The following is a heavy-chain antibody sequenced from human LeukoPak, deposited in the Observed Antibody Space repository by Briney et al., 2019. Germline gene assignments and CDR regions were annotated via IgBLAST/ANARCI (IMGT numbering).Heavy chain of an antibody. V-gene: IGHV5-51*01. J-gene: IGHJ4*02. Sequence: GESLKISCTGSGYSFTNYWIGWVRQMPGKGLEWMGIIHPSDGDTKYSPSFQGQVTISADESFNTAYLQWSSLKASDTAMYYCARREGSDLCRVDYWGQGTLVTVSS. CDR3: ARREGSDLCRVDY. CDR1: GYSFTNYW. D-gene: IGHD2-21*02. CDR2: IHPSDGDT.